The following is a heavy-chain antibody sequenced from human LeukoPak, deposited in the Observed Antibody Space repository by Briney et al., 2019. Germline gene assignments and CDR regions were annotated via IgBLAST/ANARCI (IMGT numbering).Heavy chain of an antibody. J-gene: IGHJ4*02. D-gene: IGHD4-17*01. CDR2: IYYSGST. CDR1: GGSISRSDYF. CDR3: ARSSEYGDPFNY. Sequence: SQTLSLTCAVSGGSISRSDYFWGWIRQPPGKGLEWIGSIYYSGSTYYSPSLKGRVTISVDTSKNQFSLKLTSVTAADTAVYYCARSSEYGDPFNYWGQGTLVTVSS. V-gene: IGHV4-39*01.